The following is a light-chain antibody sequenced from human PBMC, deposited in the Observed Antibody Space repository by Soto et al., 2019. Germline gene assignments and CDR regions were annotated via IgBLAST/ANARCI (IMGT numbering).Light chain of an antibody. CDR1: SSNIGAGYD. J-gene: IGLJ1*01. V-gene: IGLV1-40*01. CDR3: QSYDSSLSGFYV. Sequence: QSVLTQPPSVSGAAGQRVTISCTGSSSNIGAGYDVHWYQQLPGTAPKLLIYGNSNRPSGVPDRFSGSKSGTSASLAITGLQAEDEADYYCQSYDSSLSGFYVFGTGTKVTV. CDR2: GNS.